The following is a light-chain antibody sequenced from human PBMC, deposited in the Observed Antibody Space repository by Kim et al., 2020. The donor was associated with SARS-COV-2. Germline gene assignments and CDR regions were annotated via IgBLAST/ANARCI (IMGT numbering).Light chain of an antibody. CDR1: QSVSTN. V-gene: IGKV3-15*01. Sequence: SPGERDTLSCRASQSVSTNLAWYQQKPGQAPRILIHGANTRATGVPARFSGSGSGTEFTLTISSLQTEDFAVYYCQHYDNWPPWTFGQGTKVDIK. CDR2: GAN. CDR3: QHYDNWPPWT. J-gene: IGKJ1*01.